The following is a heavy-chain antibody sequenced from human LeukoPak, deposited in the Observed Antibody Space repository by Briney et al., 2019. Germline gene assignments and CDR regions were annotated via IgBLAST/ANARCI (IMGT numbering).Heavy chain of an antibody. D-gene: IGHD6-19*01. CDR3: ARLNSNSIAVADWGFDY. CDR2: IDPSDSYT. CDR1: GYSFTSYW. J-gene: IGHJ4*02. Sequence: GESLKISCKGSGYSFTSYWISWVRQMPGKGLEWMGRIDPSDSYTNYSPSFQGHVTISADKSISTASLQWSSLKASDTAMYYCARLNSNSIAVADWGFDYWGQGTLVTVSS. V-gene: IGHV5-10-1*01.